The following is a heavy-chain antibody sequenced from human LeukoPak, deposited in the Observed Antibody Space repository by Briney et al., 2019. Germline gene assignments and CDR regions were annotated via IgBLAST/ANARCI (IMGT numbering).Heavy chain of an antibody. CDR2: IIPILGIA. CDR3: ASGLGAGYSSSWYWFDP. D-gene: IGHD6-13*01. CDR1: GGTFSSHA. Sequence: GASVKVSCKASGGTFSSHAISWVRQAPGQGLEWMGRIIPILGIANYAQKFQGRVTITADKSTSTAYMELSSLRSEDTVVYYCASGLGAGYSSSWYWFDPWGQGTLVTVSS. J-gene: IGHJ5*02. V-gene: IGHV1-69*04.